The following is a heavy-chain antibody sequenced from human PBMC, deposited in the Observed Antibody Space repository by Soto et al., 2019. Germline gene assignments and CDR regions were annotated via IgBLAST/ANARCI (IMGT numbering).Heavy chain of an antibody. CDR1: GYTFTSYY. V-gene: IGHV1-46*01. Sequence: ASVKVSCKASGYTFTSYYMHWVRQAPGQGLEWMGIINPSGGSTSYAQKFQGRVTMTRDTSTSTVYMELSSLRSEDTAVYYCARVKRSRPYYYYDSSGYPFDYWGHGTLVTVSS. CDR2: INPSGGST. J-gene: IGHJ4*01. CDR3: ARVKRSRPYYYYDSSGYPFDY. D-gene: IGHD3-22*01.